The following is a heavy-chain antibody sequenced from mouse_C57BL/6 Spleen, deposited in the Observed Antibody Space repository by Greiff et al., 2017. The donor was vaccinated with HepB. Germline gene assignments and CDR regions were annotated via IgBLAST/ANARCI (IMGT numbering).Heavy chain of an antibody. D-gene: IGHD2-4*01. V-gene: IGHV1-80*01. Sequence: QVQLKESGAELVKPGASVKISCKASGYAFSSYWMNWVKQRPGKGLEWIGQIYPGDGDTNYNGKFKGKATLTADKSSSTAYMQLSSLTSEDSAVYFCARWNDWYWYFDVWGTGTTVTVSS. CDR3: ARWNDWYWYFDV. CDR2: IYPGDGDT. J-gene: IGHJ1*03. CDR1: GYAFSSYW.